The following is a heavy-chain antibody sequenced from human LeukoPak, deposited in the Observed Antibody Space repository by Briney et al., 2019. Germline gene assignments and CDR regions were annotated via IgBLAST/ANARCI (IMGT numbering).Heavy chain of an antibody. D-gene: IGHD3-3*01. J-gene: IGHJ6*03. CDR2: FYHGGST. V-gene: IGHV4-38-2*02. CDR3: ARGKIRYYYMDV. Sequence: SETLSLTCTVSGYSISTGYYWDWIRQPPGKGLEWIGTFYHGGSTYYNPSLKSRVTISVDTSKNQFSLKLSSVTAADTAVYYCARGKIRYYYMDVWGKGTTVTVSS. CDR1: GYSISTGYY.